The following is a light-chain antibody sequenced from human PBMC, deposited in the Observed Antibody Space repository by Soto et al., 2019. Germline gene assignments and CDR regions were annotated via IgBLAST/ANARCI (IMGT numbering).Light chain of an antibody. CDR1: QNIGDH. V-gene: IGKV1-39*01. Sequence: DFQMAEFPSSLSASVGDEITITCRSRQNIGDHVNWYQQRPGKAPTVLIYGAFGLQSGVPSRFSGRGSGTEFTLTITGLQPEDFATYWCRQAYSVPWSFGQGTKV. CDR2: GAF. J-gene: IGKJ1*01. CDR3: RQAYSVPWS.